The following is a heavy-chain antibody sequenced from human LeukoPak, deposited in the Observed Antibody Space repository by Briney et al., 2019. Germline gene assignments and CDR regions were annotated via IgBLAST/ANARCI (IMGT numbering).Heavy chain of an antibody. Sequence: SETLSLTCSVSGYSFTSGHYWGWIRQPPGKGQEWIGNIYHTGSTHYNPSLKSRVTISVDTSKNQFSLKLSSVTAADTAVYYCARYCSSTSCILRGFDYWGQGTLVTVSS. V-gene: IGHV4-38-2*01. J-gene: IGHJ4*02. CDR1: GYSFTSGHY. D-gene: IGHD2-2*01. CDR3: ARYCSSTSCILRGFDY. CDR2: IYHTGST.